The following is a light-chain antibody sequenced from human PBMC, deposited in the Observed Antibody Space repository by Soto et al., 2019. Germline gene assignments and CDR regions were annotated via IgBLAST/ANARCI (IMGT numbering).Light chain of an antibody. V-gene: IGKV3-20*01. Sequence: EIVLTQSPGTLSLSPGDRATLSCRASQSVSSNYLAWYQQRPGQPPRLLISGASSRATGIPDRFSGSGSGTDFTLTISRLEPEDFAVYHCQQYGGAPWTFGQGTKVEIK. CDR1: QSVSSNY. J-gene: IGKJ1*01. CDR3: QQYGGAPWT. CDR2: GAS.